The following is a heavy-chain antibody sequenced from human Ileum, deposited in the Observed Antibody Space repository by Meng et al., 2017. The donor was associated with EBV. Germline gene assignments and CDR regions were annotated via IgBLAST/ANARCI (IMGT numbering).Heavy chain of an antibody. Sequence: QVALQQSGPRLGKHSGPLSLTCAVSGGSISSRNGWSWVRQPPGKGLEWIGEIYHSGSTNYNPFLKSRVTISVAKSKNQFSLTLSSVTAADTAVYYCARVGQWLPIDYWGQGTLVTVSS. CDR1: GGSISSRNG. J-gene: IGHJ4*02. V-gene: IGHV4-4*02. CDR3: ARVGQWLPIDY. CDR2: IYHSGST. D-gene: IGHD6-19*01.